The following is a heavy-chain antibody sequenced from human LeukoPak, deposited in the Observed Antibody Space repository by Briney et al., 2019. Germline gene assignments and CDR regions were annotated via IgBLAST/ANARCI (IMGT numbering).Heavy chain of an antibody. CDR2: ISYDGSNK. J-gene: IGHJ4*02. CDR3: AKDRIAGRSDIDY. D-gene: IGHD6-6*01. V-gene: IGHV3-30-3*01. CDR1: GFTFSSYA. Sequence: PGRSLRLSCAASGFTFSSYAMHWVRQAPGKGLEWVAVISYDGSNKYYADSVKGRFTISRDNSKNTLYLQMNSLRAEDTAVYYCAKDRIAGRSDIDYWGQGTLVTVSS.